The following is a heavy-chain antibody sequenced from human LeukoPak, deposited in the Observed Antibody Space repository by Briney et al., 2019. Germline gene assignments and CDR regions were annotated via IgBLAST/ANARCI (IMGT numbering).Heavy chain of an antibody. J-gene: IGHJ4*02. CDR2: IYHSGST. V-gene: IGHV4-59*01. D-gene: IGHD3-22*01. CDR1: GDSLSSYY. Sequence: PSETLSLTCTVPGDSLSSYYWNWIRQPPGKGLEWIGHIYHSGSTSYNPSLKSRVTISMDMPKNQFSLKVTSVTAADTAVYYCTREYDSAGLPDYWGQGTLVTVFS. CDR3: TREYDSAGLPDY.